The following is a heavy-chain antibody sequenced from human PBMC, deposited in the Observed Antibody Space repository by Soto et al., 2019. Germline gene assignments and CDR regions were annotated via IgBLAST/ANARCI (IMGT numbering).Heavy chain of an antibody. CDR2: INHSGRT. D-gene: IGHD2-2*02. V-gene: IGHV4-34*01. J-gene: IGHJ6*02. CDR3: ARGHPPPSIVVVPAAIYGMDV. CDR1: GGSFSGYY. Sequence: QVQLQQWGAGLLKPSETLSLTCAVYGGSFSGYYWSWIRQPPGKGLEWLGEINHSGRTNYNQSLKCRVTISVDTAKNQFPLKLSSVTAEDTAVYYCARGHPPPSIVVVPAAIYGMDVWGQGTTVTVSS.